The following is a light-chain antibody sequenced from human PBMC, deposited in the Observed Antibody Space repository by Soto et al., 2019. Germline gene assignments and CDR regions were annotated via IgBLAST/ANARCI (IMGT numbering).Light chain of an antibody. V-gene: IGKV3-20*01. CDR3: QQYGSTPRT. CDR2: GAS. CDR1: QSVSSSY. Sequence: EIVLTQSPGTLSLSPGERATLSYRASQSVSSSYLAWYQQKPGQAPRLLIYGASSRATGIPDSFSGSGSGTDFTLTISRLEPEDFAVYYCQQYGSTPRTFGQGTKVDIK. J-gene: IGKJ1*01.